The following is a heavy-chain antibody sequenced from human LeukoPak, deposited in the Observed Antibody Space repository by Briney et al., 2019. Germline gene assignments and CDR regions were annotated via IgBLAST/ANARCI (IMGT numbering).Heavy chain of an antibody. V-gene: IGHV3-33*03. CDR3: VRIRYDSSGRYFDN. J-gene: IGHJ4*02. CDR1: GFTFSSYG. Sequence: GGSLRLSCAASGFTFSSYGMHWVRQAPGKGLEWVAVIWYDGGNKYYADSLKGRFTISRDNAKNTLYLQMNSLRAEDTAVYYCVRIRYDSSGRYFDNWGQGTLVTVSS. D-gene: IGHD3-22*01. CDR2: IWYDGGNK.